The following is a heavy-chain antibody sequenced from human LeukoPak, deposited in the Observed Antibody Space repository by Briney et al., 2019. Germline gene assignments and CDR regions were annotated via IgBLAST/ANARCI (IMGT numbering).Heavy chain of an antibody. CDR1: GGSISSYY. V-gene: IGHV4-59*01. CDR3: ARGLSSSLFDY. J-gene: IGHJ4*02. CDR2: IYYSGST. Sequence: SETLSLTCTVSGGSISSYYWSWIRQPPGKGLEWIGYIYYSGSTNYNPSLKSRVTISVDTSKNQFSLKLSSVTAADTAAYYCARGLSSSLFDYWGQGTLVTVSS. D-gene: IGHD6-6*01.